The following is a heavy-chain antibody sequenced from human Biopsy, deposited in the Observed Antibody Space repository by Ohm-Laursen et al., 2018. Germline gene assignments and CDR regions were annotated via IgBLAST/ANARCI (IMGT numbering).Heavy chain of an antibody. J-gene: IGHJ4*02. CDR3: ALQSVAQMKNFDY. CDR1: GFSFTGYH. CDR2: ISPKSGGT. V-gene: IGHV1-2*02. D-gene: IGHD6-19*01. Sequence: ASVKVSCKASGFSFTGYHIHWVRQAPGQGLEWMGWISPKSGGTNYAQKFQGNITMTKNTSMSTAYMEMSRLRSDDTAVYYCALQSVAQMKNFDYWGQGTLVTVSS.